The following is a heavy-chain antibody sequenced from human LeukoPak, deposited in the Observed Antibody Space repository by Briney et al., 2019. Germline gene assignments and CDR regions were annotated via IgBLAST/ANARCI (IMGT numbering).Heavy chain of an antibody. CDR3: ARRLDHPFDY. V-gene: IGHV5-51*01. Sequence: GESLKISCKGSGYSFNNYWIGWVRQMPGKGLEWMGNIYPADSDTRYSPSCQGQVTISADKSISTAYLQWSSLKASDTAMYYCARRLDHPFDYWGQGTLVTVSS. CDR1: GYSFNNYW. D-gene: IGHD3-16*01. J-gene: IGHJ4*02. CDR2: IYPADSDT.